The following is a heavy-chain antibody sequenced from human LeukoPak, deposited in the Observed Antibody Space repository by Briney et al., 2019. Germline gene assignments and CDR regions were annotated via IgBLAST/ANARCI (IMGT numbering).Heavy chain of an antibody. CDR1: GGSFSGYY. CDR2: INHSGST. Sequence: PSETLSLTCAVYGGSFSGYYWSWIRQPPGKGLEWIGEINHSGSTNYSPSLKSRVTISVDTSKNQFSLKLSSVTAADTAVYYCARVSDSSGYSLCYWGQGTLVTVSS. CDR3: ARVSDSSGYSLCY. V-gene: IGHV4-34*01. D-gene: IGHD3-22*01. J-gene: IGHJ4*02.